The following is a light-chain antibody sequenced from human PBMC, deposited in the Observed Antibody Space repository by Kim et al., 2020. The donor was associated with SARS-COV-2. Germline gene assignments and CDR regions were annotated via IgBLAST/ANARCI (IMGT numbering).Light chain of an antibody. CDR1: TGPVTSDRY. V-gene: IGLV7-46*01. CDR3: LLYYSGDRV. J-gene: IGLJ3*02. Sequence: PAVTVTRTCPNRTGPVTSDRYPYWLQQSPGHAPRTLIYDTSKNHSWTPARFSGSLLGDRAALTLSGAQPEDEAEYYCLLYYSGDRVFGRGTKLTVL. CDR2: DTS.